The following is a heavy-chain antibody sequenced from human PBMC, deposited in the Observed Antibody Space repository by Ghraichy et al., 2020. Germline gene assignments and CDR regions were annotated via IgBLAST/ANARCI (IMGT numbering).Heavy chain of an antibody. D-gene: IGHD3-3*01. J-gene: IGHJ4*02. V-gene: IGHV3-33*01. CDR2: IWYDGSLK. Sequence: GGSLRLSCVVSGFTFSSYGMHWVRQAPGKGLEWVAGIWYDGSLKKYRDSVKGRFTISRDDSKNTLYLQMDSLRADDTAVYYCESGAPGVISTDHDYWGQGTLVTVSS. CDR1: GFTFSSYG. CDR3: ESGAPGVISTDHDY.